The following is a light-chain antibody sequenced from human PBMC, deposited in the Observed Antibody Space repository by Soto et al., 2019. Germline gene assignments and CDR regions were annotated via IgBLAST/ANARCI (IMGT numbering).Light chain of an antibody. CDR3: QQSYSSPPT. J-gene: IGKJ1*01. Sequence: DIPMTQSPSSLSASVEDRVIITCRASQSISNHLNWYQQKPGKAPKLLIFAASRLQSGVPSRFSGSRSGPDFTLTISSLQPEDFATYYCQQSYSSPPTFGQGTKVEIK. V-gene: IGKV1-39*01. CDR2: AAS. CDR1: QSISNH.